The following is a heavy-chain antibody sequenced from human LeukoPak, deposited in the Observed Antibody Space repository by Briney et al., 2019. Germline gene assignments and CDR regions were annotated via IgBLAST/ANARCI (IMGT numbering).Heavy chain of an antibody. Sequence: GGSLRLSCSASGFTFSSYAIAWVRQAPGKGLEWVSSMTSGGSTFFADSVKGRFTISRDNSKNTVYLQMNSPRAEDTALYYCAKTTGTLLEPFDIWGQGTMVTVSS. CDR2: MTSGGST. J-gene: IGHJ3*02. D-gene: IGHD1-1*01. CDR1: GFTFSSYA. CDR3: AKTTGTLLEPFDI. V-gene: IGHV3-23*01.